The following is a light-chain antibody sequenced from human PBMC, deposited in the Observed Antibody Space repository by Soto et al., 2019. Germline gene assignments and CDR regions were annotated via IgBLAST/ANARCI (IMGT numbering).Light chain of an antibody. Sequence: QSVLTQPPSVSGAPGQRVTISCTGSRSNIGAGYDVHWYQQLPGTAPKLLIYGNNNRPSGVPDRFSGSKSGTSASLAITGLQAEDEADYYCQSYDNSLSGSKVFGGGTQLTVL. CDR1: RSNIGAGYD. CDR2: GNN. CDR3: QSYDNSLSGSKV. V-gene: IGLV1-40*01. J-gene: IGLJ2*01.